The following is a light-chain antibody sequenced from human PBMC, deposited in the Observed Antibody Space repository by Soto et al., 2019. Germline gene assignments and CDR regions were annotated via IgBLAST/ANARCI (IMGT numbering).Light chain of an antibody. CDR2: AAS. CDR1: QGISTY. Sequence: DIQMTQSPSSLSASVGDTVTITCRASQGISTYLAWYQQKPGQVPNLLIYAASTLQSGVPSRFSGSGSGTAFTLTISSLRPEDVATYYCQKYNNAPRTLGQGTKVEI. V-gene: IGKV1-27*01. CDR3: QKYNNAPRT. J-gene: IGKJ1*01.